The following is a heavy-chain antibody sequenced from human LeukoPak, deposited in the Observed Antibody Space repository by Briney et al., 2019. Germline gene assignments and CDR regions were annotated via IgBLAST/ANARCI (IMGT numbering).Heavy chain of an antibody. D-gene: IGHD2-15*01. J-gene: IGHJ4*02. V-gene: IGHV4-4*07. Sequence: SETLSLTCTVSGGSISSYYWSWIRQPAGKGLEWIGRIYTSGSTNYNPSLKSRVTMSVDTSKNQFSLKLSSVTAADTAVYYCASAYCSGGSCYAYSNLYFDYWGQGTLVTVSS. CDR3: ASAYCSGGSCYAYSNLYFDY. CDR2: IYTSGST. CDR1: GGSISSYY.